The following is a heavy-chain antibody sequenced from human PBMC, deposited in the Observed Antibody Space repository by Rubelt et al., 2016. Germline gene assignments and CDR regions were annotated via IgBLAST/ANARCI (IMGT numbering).Heavy chain of an antibody. Sequence: QVQLVQSGAEVKKPGASVKVSCKASGYTFISYGISWVRQAPGQGLEWMGWISAYNGNTNYAQKVQGRVTMTTDTSTSTAYMELRSLGSDHTAVYYCARDTRYSSSSNFDYWGQGTLVTVSS. V-gene: IGHV1-18*01. CDR3: ARDTRYSSSSNFDY. D-gene: IGHD6-13*01. CDR2: ISAYNGNT. J-gene: IGHJ4*02. CDR1: GYTFISYG.